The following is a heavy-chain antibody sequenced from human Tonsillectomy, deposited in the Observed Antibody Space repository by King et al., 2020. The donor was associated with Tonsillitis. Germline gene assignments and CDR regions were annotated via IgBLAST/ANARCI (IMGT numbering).Heavy chain of an antibody. J-gene: IGHJ3*02. D-gene: IGHD3-10*01. CDR3: ARKFGAGSVPVFSAFYI. CDR2: IYYSGST. CDR1: GGSISSSSYY. V-gene: IGHV4-39*07. Sequence: QLQESGPGLVKPSETLSLTCTVSGGSISSSSYYWGWIRQPPGKGLEWIGSIYYSGSTYYNPSLKSRVTISVDTSKNQFSLKLSSVTAADTAVYYCARKFGAGSVPVFSAFYIWGQGTMVTVSS.